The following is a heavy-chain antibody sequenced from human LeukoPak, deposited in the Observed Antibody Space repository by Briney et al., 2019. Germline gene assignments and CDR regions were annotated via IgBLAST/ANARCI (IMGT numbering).Heavy chain of an antibody. CDR2: ISYDGGNI. D-gene: IGHD2-2*01. V-gene: IGHV3-30*04. CDR1: GFIFSDYA. CDR3: ARDRRPTIGVPYYFDY. J-gene: IGHJ4*02. Sequence: GSLRLSCAASGFIFSDYAFHWVRQGPGKGLEGVAVISYDGGNIYYADSVKGRFLISRDNSINTLYLQIYSLKPEDTAVYYCARDRRPTIGVPYYFDYWGQGALVTVSS.